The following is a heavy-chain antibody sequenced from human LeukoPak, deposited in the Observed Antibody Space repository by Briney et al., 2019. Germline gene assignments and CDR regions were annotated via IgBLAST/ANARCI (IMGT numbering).Heavy chain of an antibody. V-gene: IGHV3-21*01. CDR3: ARVAGSDAFDI. D-gene: IGHD3-10*01. J-gene: IGHJ3*02. Sequence: PGGSLRLSCAASRFTFSSYSMNWVRQAPGKGLEWVSSISSSSSYIYYADSVKGRFTISRDNAKNSLYLQMNSLRAEDTAVYYCARVAGSDAFDIWGQGTMVTVSS. CDR1: RFTFSSYS. CDR2: ISSSSSYI.